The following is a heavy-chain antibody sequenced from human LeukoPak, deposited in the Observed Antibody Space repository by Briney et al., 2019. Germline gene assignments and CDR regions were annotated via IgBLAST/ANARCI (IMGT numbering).Heavy chain of an antibody. CDR3: ARRVSTYEFDY. D-gene: IGHD3-3*01. Sequence: GGSLRLSCAVSGFTFSSYNMNWVRQAPGKGLEWVSSISSSGTYIYYADSVKGRSTISRDNAKNSLYLQMNSLRAEDTAVYYCARRVSTYEFDYWGQGTLVTVSS. J-gene: IGHJ4*02. CDR1: GFTFSSYN. V-gene: IGHV3-21*01. CDR2: ISSSGTYI.